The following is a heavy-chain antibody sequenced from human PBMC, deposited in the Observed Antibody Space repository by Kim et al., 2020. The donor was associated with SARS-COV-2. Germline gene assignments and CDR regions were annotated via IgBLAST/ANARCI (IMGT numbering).Heavy chain of an antibody. V-gene: IGHV3-48*03. Sequence: GRSLRLSCAASGFIVSSFELNWVRQAPGKGLEWVSYISRSGNTKNYADSVKGRFTISRDNAKNSLYLQMNSLRAEDTAIYYCAREAVVTPDAFDIWGQGT. J-gene: IGHJ3*02. CDR3: AREAVVTPDAFDI. D-gene: IGHD3-22*01. CDR2: ISRSGNTK. CDR1: GFIVSSFE.